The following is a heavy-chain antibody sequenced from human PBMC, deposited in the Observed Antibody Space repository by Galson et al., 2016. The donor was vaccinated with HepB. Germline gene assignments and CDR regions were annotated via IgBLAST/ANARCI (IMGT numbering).Heavy chain of an antibody. CDR1: GFTFDRCG. J-gene: IGHJ4*02. CDR3: AIDPSQWHDLLFGN. D-gene: IGHD6-19*01. Sequence: SLRLSCAASGFTFDRCGMTWFRQAPGKGLEWVSTICGRCGDVDYADSVKGRFTISRDDSKSTLYLHMNSLRVEDTAIYYCAIDPSQWHDLLFGNWAQGTLVTVPA. CDR2: ICGRCGDV. V-gene: IGHV3-23*01.